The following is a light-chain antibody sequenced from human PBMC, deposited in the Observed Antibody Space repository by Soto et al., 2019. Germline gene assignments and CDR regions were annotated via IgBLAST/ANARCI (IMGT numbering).Light chain of an antibody. CDR2: DAS. Sequence: EIVLTQSPGTVSLSPGERATLSCRASQSVSTNYLAWYQQKPGQAPRLLIYDASKRATDIPDRFSGSGSGTDFTLTISRLEPEDFAVYYCQQYGSSPFTFGPGTKVDIK. CDR1: QSVSTNY. V-gene: IGKV3-20*01. CDR3: QQYGSSPFT. J-gene: IGKJ3*01.